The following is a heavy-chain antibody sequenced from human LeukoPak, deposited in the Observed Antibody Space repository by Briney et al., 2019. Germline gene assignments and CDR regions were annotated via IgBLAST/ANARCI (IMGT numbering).Heavy chain of an antibody. CDR3: AKDMGVTMVRGVSGAFDI. CDR2: ISYDGSNK. CDR1: GFTFSSYG. V-gene: IGHV3-30*18. J-gene: IGHJ3*02. Sequence: PGGSLRLSCAASGFTFSSYGMHWVRQAPGKGLEWVAVISYDGSNKYYADSVKGRFTISRDNSKNTLYLQMNSLRAEDTAVYYCAKDMGVTMVRGVSGAFDIWGQGTMVTVSS. D-gene: IGHD3-10*01.